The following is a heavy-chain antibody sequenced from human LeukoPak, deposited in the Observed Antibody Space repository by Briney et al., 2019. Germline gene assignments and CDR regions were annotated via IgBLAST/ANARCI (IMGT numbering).Heavy chain of an antibody. CDR2: IYYSGST. V-gene: IGHV4-59*08. CDR3: ARHFSPDSGWYFHFDY. Sequence: SETLSLTCTVSGGSISSYYWSWVRQPPGKGLEWIGYIYYSGSTNYNPSLKSRVTISVDTSKNQFSLKLSSVTAADTAVYYCARHFSPDSGWYFHFDYWGQGTLVTVSS. CDR1: GGSISSYY. J-gene: IGHJ4*02. D-gene: IGHD6-19*01.